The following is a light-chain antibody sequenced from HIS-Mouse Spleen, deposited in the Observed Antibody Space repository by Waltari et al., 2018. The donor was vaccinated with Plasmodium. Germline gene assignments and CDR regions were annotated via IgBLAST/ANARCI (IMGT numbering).Light chain of an antibody. J-gene: IGLJ3*02. CDR3: QSADSSGTPNWV. CDR1: ALPKQY. V-gene: IGLV3-25*03. Sequence: SYELTQPPSVSVSPGQTARITCSGDALPKQYAYWYQQKPGQAPVLVLDKDSERPSGIPGRFSGSSSGTTVTLTIRGGQAEDEADYYCQSADSSGTPNWVFGGGTKLTVL. CDR2: KDS.